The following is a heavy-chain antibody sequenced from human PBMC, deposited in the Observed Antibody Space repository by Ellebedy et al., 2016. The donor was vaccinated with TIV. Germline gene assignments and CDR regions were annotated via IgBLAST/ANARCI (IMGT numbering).Heavy chain of an antibody. Sequence: GGSLRLXXAASGFTFSSYDTPWDCQAPGKGLEWVAVISYDGSNKYYADSVKGRFTISRDNSKNTLYLQMNSLRAEDTAVYYCARDSGGIFDYWGQGTLVTVSS. CDR1: GFTFSSYD. CDR2: ISYDGSNK. CDR3: ARDSGGIFDY. J-gene: IGHJ4*02. V-gene: IGHV3-30-3*01. D-gene: IGHD3-10*01.